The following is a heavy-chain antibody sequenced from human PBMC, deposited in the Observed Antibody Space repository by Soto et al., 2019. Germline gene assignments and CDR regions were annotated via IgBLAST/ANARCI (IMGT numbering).Heavy chain of an antibody. V-gene: IGHV4-30-2*01. CDR1: GGSIRSGGYS. CDR3: ARVPDR. D-gene: IGHD2-2*01. CDR2: IYHSGST. J-gene: IGHJ5*02. Sequence: PSETLCLTCAVSGGSIRSGGYSWSWLRQPPGKGLEWIGYIYHSGSTYYNPSLKSRVTISVDRSKNQFSLKLSSVTAADTAVYYCARVPDRWGQGTLVTVSS.